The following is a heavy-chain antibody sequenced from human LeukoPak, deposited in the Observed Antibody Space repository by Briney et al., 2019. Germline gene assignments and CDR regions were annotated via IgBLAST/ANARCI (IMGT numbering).Heavy chain of an antibody. CDR3: ARRYCSSTSCYYFDS. CDR1: GGSISSYY. D-gene: IGHD2-2*01. J-gene: IGHJ4*02. CDR2: IYYSGST. Sequence: SETLSLTCTVSGGSISSYYWSWIRQPPGEGLEGSGYIYYSGSTNYNPSLKSRVTISVDTSKNQFSLKLSSVTAADTAVYYCARRYCSSTSCYYFDSWGQGTLVTVSS. V-gene: IGHV4-59*08.